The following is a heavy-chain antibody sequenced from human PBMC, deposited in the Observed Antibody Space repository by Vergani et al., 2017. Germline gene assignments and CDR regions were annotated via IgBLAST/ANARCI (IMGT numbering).Heavy chain of an antibody. D-gene: IGHD2-8*01. Sequence: QVQLVESGGGVVQPGKSLSLSCETSGFIFSDYVMHWVRQAPGKGLEWVAGIWHDGSNEKCVDSVQGRFIISRDNTNNSLFLQLRSLRAEDAAVYYCARDCTSGGCPDNYGMDVWGQGATVTVSS. CDR1: GFIFSDYV. CDR2: IWHDGSNE. V-gene: IGHV3-33*01. CDR3: ARDCTSGGCPDNYGMDV. J-gene: IGHJ6*02.